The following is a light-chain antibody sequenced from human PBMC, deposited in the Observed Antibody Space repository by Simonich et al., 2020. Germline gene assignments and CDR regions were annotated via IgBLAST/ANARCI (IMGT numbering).Light chain of an antibody. CDR3: VISYSGARV. J-gene: IGLJ3*02. CDR2: DTS. Sequence: QAVVTQEPSLTLSPGGTVTLPCGSSTGAVTSGHFPYWFQQKPGQTPRTLIYDTSNKPSWTPDRFSGSHLGGNAALTLAGEQPEDEAEYYCVISYSGARVFGGGTKLTVL. CDR1: TGAVTSGHF. V-gene: IGLV7-46*01.